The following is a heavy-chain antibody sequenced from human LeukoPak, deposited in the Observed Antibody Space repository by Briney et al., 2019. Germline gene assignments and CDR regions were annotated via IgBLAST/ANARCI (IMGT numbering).Heavy chain of an antibody. D-gene: IGHD2-2*01. Sequence: TSETLSLTCTVSGGSVSSGGYYWSWIRQPAGKGLEWIGRIYTSGSTNYNPSLKSRVTISVDTSKNQFSLKLSSVTAADTAVYYCAREGVGYCSSTSCYGWFDPWGQGTLVTVSS. V-gene: IGHV4-61*02. J-gene: IGHJ5*02. CDR3: AREGVGYCSSTSCYGWFDP. CDR1: GGSVSSGGYY. CDR2: IYTSGST.